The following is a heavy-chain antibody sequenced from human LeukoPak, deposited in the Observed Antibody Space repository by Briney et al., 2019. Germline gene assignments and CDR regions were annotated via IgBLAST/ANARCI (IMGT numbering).Heavy chain of an antibody. D-gene: IGHD3-22*01. CDR2: IRYDGSNK. Sequence: PGGSLRLSCAASGFTFSSYGMHWVRQAPGKGLEWVAFIRYDGSNKYYADSVKGRFTISRDNSKNTLYLQMNSLRAEDTAVYYCARDEGYDSSGYPEYWGQGTLVTVSS. V-gene: IGHV3-30*02. J-gene: IGHJ4*02. CDR3: ARDEGYDSSGYPEY. CDR1: GFTFSSYG.